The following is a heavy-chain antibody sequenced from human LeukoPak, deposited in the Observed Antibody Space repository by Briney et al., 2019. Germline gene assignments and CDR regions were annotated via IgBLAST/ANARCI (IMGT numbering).Heavy chain of an antibody. CDR1: GFTFSKYD. D-gene: IGHD3-10*01. J-gene: IGHJ2*01. CDR2: ISGSGDST. CDR3: VRDYFSRAALLGYFDL. V-gene: IGHV3-23*01. Sequence: PGGSLRLSCAASGFTFSKYDMSWVRQAPGKGLEWVSAISGSGDSTHYADSVKGRFTISRDNSKNTLYLQMNSLRAEDTAVYYCVRDYFSRAALLGYFDLWGRGTLVTVSS.